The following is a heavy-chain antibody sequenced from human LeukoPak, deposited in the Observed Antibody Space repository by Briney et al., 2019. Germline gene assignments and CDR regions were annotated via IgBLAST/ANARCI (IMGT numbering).Heavy chain of an antibody. CDR3: ARYGDYIYWYFDL. Sequence: PSETLSLTCAVYGGSFSGYYWSWIRQPPGKGLEWIGEINHSGSTNYNPSLKSRVTISVDTSKNQFSLKLSSVTAADTAVYYCARYGDYIYWYFDLWGRGTLVTVSS. CDR2: INHSGST. V-gene: IGHV4-34*01. CDR1: GGSFSGYY. J-gene: IGHJ2*01. D-gene: IGHD4-17*01.